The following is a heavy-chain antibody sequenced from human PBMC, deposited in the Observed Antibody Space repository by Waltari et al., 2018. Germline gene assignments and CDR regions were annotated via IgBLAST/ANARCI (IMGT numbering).Heavy chain of an antibody. D-gene: IGHD3-22*01. CDR2: SNPNSGGT. V-gene: IGHV1-2*02. CDR1: GYTFTGDY. CDR3: AKYYYDSSGFEYFQH. Sequence: QVQLVQSGAEVKKPGASVKVSCKASGYTFTGDYMHWVRPAPGQGLEWMGWSNPNSGGTNYAQKFQGRVNMTRDTSISTAYMELSRLRSDDTAVYYCAKYYYDSSGFEYFQHWGQGTLVTVSS. J-gene: IGHJ1*01.